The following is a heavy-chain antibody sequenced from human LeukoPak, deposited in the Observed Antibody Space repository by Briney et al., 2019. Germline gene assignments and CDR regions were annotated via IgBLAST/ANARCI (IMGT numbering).Heavy chain of an antibody. J-gene: IGHJ4*02. Sequence: GGSLRLSCAASGFTFDDYSMHWVRQAPGKGLEWVSLITWDGGSTYYADSVKGRFTISRDNSKNSLYLQMHSLRAEDSALYYCSKARGGGRDLFDYWAREPWSPSPQ. CDR2: ITWDGGST. CDR1: GFTFDDYS. CDR3: SKARGGGRDLFDY. V-gene: IGHV3-43D*03. D-gene: IGHD6-25*01.